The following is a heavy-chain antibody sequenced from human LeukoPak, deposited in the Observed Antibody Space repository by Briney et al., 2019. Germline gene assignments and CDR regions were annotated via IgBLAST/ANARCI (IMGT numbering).Heavy chain of an antibody. J-gene: IGHJ4*02. D-gene: IGHD2-8*01. CDR1: GFTFDDYA. V-gene: IGHV3-9*01. Sequence: GGSLRLSCAASGFTFDDYAMHWVRQAPGKGLEWVSGISWNSGSIGYADSVKGRFTISRDNAKNSLNLQMNSLRAEDTAFYYCVKGLLPNTGAHRGSFAYWGQGTLVTVSS. CDR2: ISWNSGSI. CDR3: VKGLLPNTGAHRGSFAY.